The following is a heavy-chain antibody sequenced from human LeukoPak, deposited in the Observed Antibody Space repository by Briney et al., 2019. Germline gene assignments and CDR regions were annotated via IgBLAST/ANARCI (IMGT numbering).Heavy chain of an antibody. D-gene: IGHD3-22*01. V-gene: IGHV4-34*01. CDR1: GGSFSGYY. Sequence: PSETLSLTCAVHGGSFSGYYWSWIRQPPGKGLEWIGEINNSGSTNYNPSLKSRVTISVDTSKDQFSLKLSSVTAADTAVYYCARTAPLNYYDSSGYYYRPKYYCDYWGQGTRVTVSS. CDR2: INNSGST. CDR3: ARTAPLNYYDSSGYYYRPKYYCDY. J-gene: IGHJ4*02.